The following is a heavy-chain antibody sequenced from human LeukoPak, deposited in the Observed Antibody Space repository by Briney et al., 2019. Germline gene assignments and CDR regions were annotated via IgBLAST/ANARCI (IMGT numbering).Heavy chain of an antibody. V-gene: IGHV4-39*01. J-gene: IGHJ5*02. Sequence: SEALSLTCTVSGGSLSSSSYYWGWVRQPPGAGRGWIGSIYYSGSTYYNPSLKSRVTISVDTSKNQFSLKLSSVTAADTAVYYCARLSYTGDWFDPWGQGTLVTVSS. CDR2: IYYSGST. CDR3: ARLSYTGDWFDP. D-gene: IGHD3-16*02. CDR1: GGSLSSSSYY.